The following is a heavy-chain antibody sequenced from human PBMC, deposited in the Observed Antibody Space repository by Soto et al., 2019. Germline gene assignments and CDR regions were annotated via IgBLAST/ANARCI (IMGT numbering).Heavy chain of an antibody. D-gene: IGHD4-4*01. CDR1: GFTFSSYS. CDR3: ARGGGYSNYFIYFDY. Sequence: EVQLVESGGGLVQPGGSLRLSCAASGFTFSSYSMNWVRQAPGKGLEWVSYISSSSSTIYYADSVKGRFTISRDNAKNSLYLQMNSLRAEDTAVYYCARGGGYSNYFIYFDYWGQGTLVTVSS. V-gene: IGHV3-48*01. J-gene: IGHJ4*02. CDR2: ISSSSSTI.